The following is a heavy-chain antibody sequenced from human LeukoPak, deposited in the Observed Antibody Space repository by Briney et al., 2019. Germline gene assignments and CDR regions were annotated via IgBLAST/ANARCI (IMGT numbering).Heavy chain of an antibody. CDR3: ARTPLRGATFFTSYPNWFDT. V-gene: IGHV4-38-2*02. J-gene: IGHJ5*02. Sequence: SETLSLTCTVSGYSISSGCYWGWIRQPPGKGLEWIGSIHYSARIYYNPSLKSRLSISVDTSKIQFSLRLSSVTVADTAVYYCARTPLRGATFFTSYPNWFDTWGQGTLVTVSS. CDR1: GYSISSGCY. D-gene: IGHD3-10*01. CDR2: IHYSARI.